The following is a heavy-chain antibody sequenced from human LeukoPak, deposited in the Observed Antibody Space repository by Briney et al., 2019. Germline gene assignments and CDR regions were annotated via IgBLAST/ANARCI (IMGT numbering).Heavy chain of an antibody. CDR3: ARDGGTLGYCSSTSCYLDY. J-gene: IGHJ4*02. CDR2: INPSGGST. Sequence: GASVKVSCKASGYTFTSYYMHWVRQAPGQGLEWMGIINPSGGSTSYAQKFQGRVTMTRDMSTSTVYMELSSLRSEDTAVYYCARDGGTLGYCSSTSCYLDYWGQGTLVTVSS. D-gene: IGHD2-2*01. V-gene: IGHV1-46*01. CDR1: GYTFTSYY.